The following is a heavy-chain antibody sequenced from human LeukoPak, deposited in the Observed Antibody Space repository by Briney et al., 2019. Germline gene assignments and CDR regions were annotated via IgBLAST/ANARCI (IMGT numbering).Heavy chain of an antibody. Sequence: PGGSLRLSCAASGFTFSSYGMHWVRQAPGKGLEWVAFIRYDGSNKYYADSVKGRFTISRDNSKNTLYLQMNSLRAEDTAVYYCAKDLRYYDSSGYNWGQGTLVTVSS. CDR2: IRYDGSNK. CDR3: AKDLRYYDSSGYN. D-gene: IGHD3-22*01. V-gene: IGHV3-30*02. CDR1: GFTFSSYG. J-gene: IGHJ4*02.